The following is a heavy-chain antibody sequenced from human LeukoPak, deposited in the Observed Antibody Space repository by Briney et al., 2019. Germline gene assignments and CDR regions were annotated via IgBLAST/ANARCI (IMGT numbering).Heavy chain of an antibody. V-gene: IGHV4-39*07. Sequence: SETLSLTCTVSGGSISSSSYYWGWIRQPPGKGLEWIGSIYYSGSTYYNPSLKSRVTISVDTSNNQFSLKLSSVTAADTAVSYCARLFLVRLWLHSGWFDPWGQGTLVTVSS. J-gene: IGHJ5*02. CDR1: GGSISSSSYY. CDR2: IYYSGST. CDR3: ARLFLVRLWLHSGWFDP. D-gene: IGHD5-18*01.